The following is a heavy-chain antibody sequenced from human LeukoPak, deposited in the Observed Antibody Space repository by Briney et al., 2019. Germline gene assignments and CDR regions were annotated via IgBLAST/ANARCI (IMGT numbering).Heavy chain of an antibody. J-gene: IGHJ4*02. Sequence: GGSLRLSCAASGFTISSYSMNWVRQAPGKGLEWVSSISSSSSYIYYADSVKGRFTISRDNAKNSLYLQMNSLRAEDTAVYYCAREVGGSIAARPGPFDYWGQGTLVTVSS. CDR1: GFTISSYS. CDR3: AREVGGSIAARPGPFDY. D-gene: IGHD6-6*01. V-gene: IGHV3-21*01. CDR2: ISSSSSYI.